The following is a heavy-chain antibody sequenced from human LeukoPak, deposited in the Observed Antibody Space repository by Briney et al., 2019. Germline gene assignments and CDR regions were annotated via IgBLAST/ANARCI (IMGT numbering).Heavy chain of an antibody. J-gene: IGHJ4*02. CDR2: IYDSGST. CDR3: ARSFDSSGSIFDY. D-gene: IGHD3-22*01. V-gene: IGHV4-59*01. Sequence: SETLSLTCTVSGGSISSYYWSWIRQPPGKGLEWIGYIYDSGSTNYNPSLKSRVTISVDTSKNQFSLKLSSVTAADTAVYYCARSFDSSGSIFDYWGQGTLVTVSS. CDR1: GGSISSYY.